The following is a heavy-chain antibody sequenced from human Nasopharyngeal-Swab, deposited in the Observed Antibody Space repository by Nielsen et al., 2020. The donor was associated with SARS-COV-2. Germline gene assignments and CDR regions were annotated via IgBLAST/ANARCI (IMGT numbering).Heavy chain of an antibody. D-gene: IGHD4-17*01. Sequence: LKISCAASGFTFSSYAMHWVRQAPGKGLEWVAVISYDGSNKYYADSVKGRFTISRDNSKNTLYLQMNSLRAEDTAVYYCAREHDYGDPTSYGMDVWGQGTTVTVSS. CDR2: ISYDGSNK. V-gene: IGHV3-30*04. CDR3: AREHDYGDPTSYGMDV. J-gene: IGHJ6*02. CDR1: GFTFSSYA.